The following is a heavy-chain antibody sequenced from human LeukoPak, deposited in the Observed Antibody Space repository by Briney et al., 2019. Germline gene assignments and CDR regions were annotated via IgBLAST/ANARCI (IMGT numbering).Heavy chain of an antibody. D-gene: IGHD4-23*01. CDR3: VRGNDYGGPHY. Sequence: GGSLRLSCAVSGFTFSSYWMHWVRQAPGKGLVWVSRIDRDGSRINYADSVKGRFTISRDNGKSTLFLQMNSLRAEDAAVYYCVRGNDYGGPHYWGQGTLVSVSS. V-gene: IGHV3-74*01. J-gene: IGHJ4*02. CDR1: GFTFSSYW. CDR2: IDRDGSRI.